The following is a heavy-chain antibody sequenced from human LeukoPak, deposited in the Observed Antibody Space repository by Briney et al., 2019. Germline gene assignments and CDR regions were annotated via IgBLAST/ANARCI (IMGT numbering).Heavy chain of an antibody. Sequence: ASVKVSCKTSGYTFTNYGISWVRQAPGLGLEWMGWISAYNGNTNYAQKVQGRVTMTTDTSTSTAYMELRSLRSEDTAVYYCARDGYYYDSSGSGGYYYGMDVWGQGTTVTVSS. CDR1: GYTFTNYG. CDR2: ISAYNGNT. CDR3: ARDGYYYDSSGSGGYYYGMDV. D-gene: IGHD3-22*01. V-gene: IGHV1-18*01. J-gene: IGHJ6*02.